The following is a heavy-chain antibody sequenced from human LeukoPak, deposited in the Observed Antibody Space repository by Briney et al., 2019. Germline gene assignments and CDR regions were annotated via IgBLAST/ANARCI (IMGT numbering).Heavy chain of an antibody. Sequence: PGGSLRLSCAASGFTFRNFVMNWVRRAPGKGLEWVSAISGSGDTTYYADSVKGRFTISRDNSRNTVDLQMDSLTAEDTATYYCAKRGLRAYNDVLTPSFDYWGQGALVTVSS. J-gene: IGHJ4*02. CDR1: GFTFRNFV. V-gene: IGHV3-23*01. D-gene: IGHD3-9*01. CDR3: AKRGLRAYNDVLTPSFDY. CDR2: ISGSGDTT.